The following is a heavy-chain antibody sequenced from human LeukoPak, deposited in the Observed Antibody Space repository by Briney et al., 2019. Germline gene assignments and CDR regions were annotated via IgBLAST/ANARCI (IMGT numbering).Heavy chain of an antibody. Sequence: GGSLRLSCAASGFSFSNYGMHWVRQAPCKGLEWVAVISYDGSNTYYTDSVKGRFTISRDNSKNTLYLQVNSLRAEDTAVYYCAKDGSYYSDGSGNFRTPLGYYGMDVWGQGTTVTVSS. J-gene: IGHJ6*02. CDR1: GFSFSNYG. CDR3: AKDGSYYSDGSGNFRTPLGYYGMDV. CDR2: ISYDGSNT. D-gene: IGHD3-22*01. V-gene: IGHV3-30*18.